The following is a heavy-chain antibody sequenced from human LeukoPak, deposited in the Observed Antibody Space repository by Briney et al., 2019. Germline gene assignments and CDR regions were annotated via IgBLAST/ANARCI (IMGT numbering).Heavy chain of an antibody. V-gene: IGHV3-73*01. J-gene: IGHJ4*02. CDR3: TGNYYGSGSYADFDY. CDR1: GFTFSGSA. CDR2: IRSTANGYAT. Sequence: GGSLRLSCAASGFTFSGSALHWVRQASGKGLEWVGRIRSTANGYATAYAASVKGRFTISRDDSKNMAYLQMDSLKTEDTAVYYCTGNYYGSGSYADFDYWGQGTLVTVSS. D-gene: IGHD3-10*01.